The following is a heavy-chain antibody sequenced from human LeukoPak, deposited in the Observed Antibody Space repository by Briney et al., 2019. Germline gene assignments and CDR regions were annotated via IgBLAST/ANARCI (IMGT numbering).Heavy chain of an antibody. CDR2: ISGTRSYI. D-gene: IGHD3-10*01. CDR3: ARDVLLWFGDLHAMDV. V-gene: IGHV3-21*01. J-gene: IGHJ6*03. Sequence: GSLRISLAASGFTFKNSNLKRVRQAPGKGLEWGSTISGTRSYIYYADSVKGRFTISRDNAKNSLYLQMNSLRAEDTAVYYCARDVLLWFGDLHAMDVWGKGTTVTVSS. CDR1: GFTFKNSN.